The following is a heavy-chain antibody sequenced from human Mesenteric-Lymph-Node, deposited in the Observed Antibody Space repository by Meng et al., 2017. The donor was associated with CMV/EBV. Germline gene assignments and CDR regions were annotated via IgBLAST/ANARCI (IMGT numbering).Heavy chain of an antibody. Sequence: ASVKVSCKASGYSFTDYYVHWVRQAPGRGLEWMGWIHPNSGGTNYAQKFKGRVTMTRDTSISTVYMELSRLRSDDMAVYYCAGYCGGGSCYAWEFDYWGQGALVTVSS. CDR3: AGYCGGGSCYAWEFDY. CDR2: IHPNSGGT. V-gene: IGHV1-2*02. CDR1: GYSFTDYY. J-gene: IGHJ4*02. D-gene: IGHD2-15*01.